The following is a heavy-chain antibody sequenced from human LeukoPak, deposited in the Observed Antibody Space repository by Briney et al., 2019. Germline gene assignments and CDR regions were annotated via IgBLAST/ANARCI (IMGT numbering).Heavy chain of an antibody. CDR2: ISWHSTNR. CDR3: ARVVDYYDSSAYFDALDI. D-gene: IGHD3-22*01. J-gene: IGHJ3*02. V-gene: IGHV3-20*04. Sequence: PGGSLRLSCAASGFSFHDSGMTWVRQVPGKGLEWVSGISWHSTNRGYADSVKGRFTISRDNAKNSLYLQMSSLRAEDTALYYCARVVDYYDSSAYFDALDIWGQGTMLTVSS. CDR1: GFSFHDSG.